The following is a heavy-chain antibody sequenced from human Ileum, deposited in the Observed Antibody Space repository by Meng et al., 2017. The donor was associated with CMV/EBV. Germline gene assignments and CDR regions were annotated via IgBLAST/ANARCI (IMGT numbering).Heavy chain of an antibody. J-gene: IGHJ4*02. CDR3: TYGWPLKY. V-gene: IGHV6-1*01. D-gene: IGHD3-10*01. CDR1: GIVSISTES. Sequence: QVQPHQAGRGLVEPSPNLALTCAGGIVSISTESWNWIRQSPSRGLEWLGRTWYGSKWYYEYAVSVKSRITIIPDTSQNQISLQLNSVTPDDTAVYYCTYGWPLKYWGQGSLVTVSS. CDR2: TWYGSKWYY.